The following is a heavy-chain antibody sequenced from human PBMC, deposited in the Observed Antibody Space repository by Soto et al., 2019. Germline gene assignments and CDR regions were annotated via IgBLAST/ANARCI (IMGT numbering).Heavy chain of an antibody. CDR1: GFTFSNYA. CDR3: AKDQSREQWLAGIVDC. Sequence: EVEVLESGGGLVQPGGSLRLSCVGSGFTFSNYAMSWVRQAPGKGLEWVSTISGSGGGTNYADPVKGRFTISRDNSKNTLYLEMNSLSAEDTAVYYCAKDQSREQWLAGIVDCWGQGTLVTVSS. D-gene: IGHD6-19*01. CDR2: ISGSGGGT. J-gene: IGHJ4*02. V-gene: IGHV3-23*01.